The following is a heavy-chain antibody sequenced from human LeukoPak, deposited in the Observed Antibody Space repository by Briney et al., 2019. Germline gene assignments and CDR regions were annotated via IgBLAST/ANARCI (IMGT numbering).Heavy chain of an antibody. J-gene: IGHJ6*03. Sequence: ASVKVSCKASGYTFTGYDINWVRQATGQGLEWMGWMNPNSGNTGYAQKFQGRVTMTRNTSISTAYMELSSLRSEDTAVYYCARGVLRITILGVVINSNRYYYYMDVWGKGTTVTVSS. CDR2: MNPNSGNT. V-gene: IGHV1-8*01. D-gene: IGHD3-3*01. CDR3: ARGVLRITILGVVINSNRYYYYMDV. CDR1: GYTFTGYD.